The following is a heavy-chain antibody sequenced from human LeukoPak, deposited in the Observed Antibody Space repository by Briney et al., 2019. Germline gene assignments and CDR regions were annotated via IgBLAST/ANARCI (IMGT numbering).Heavy chain of an antibody. D-gene: IGHD2-2*01. CDR3: ARGGYCSSTSCYPDNWFDP. CDR1: GYTFTGYY. Sequence: RASVKVSCKASGYTFTGYYMHWVRQAPGQGLEWMGWISAYNGNTNYAQKLQGRVTMTTDTSTSTAYMELRSLRSDDTAVYYCARGGYCSSTSCYPDNWFDPWGQGTLVTVSS. J-gene: IGHJ5*02. V-gene: IGHV1-18*04. CDR2: ISAYNGNT.